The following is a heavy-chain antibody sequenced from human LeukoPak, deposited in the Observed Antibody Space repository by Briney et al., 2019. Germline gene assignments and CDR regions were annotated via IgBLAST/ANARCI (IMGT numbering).Heavy chain of an antibody. J-gene: IGHJ4*02. CDR3: ARDYGDASFDY. CDR1: GGSFSGYY. Sequence: SETLSLTCAVYGGSFSGYYCSWIRQPPGKGLEWIGEINHSGSTNYNPSLKSRVTISVDTSKNQFSLKLSSVTAADTAVYYCARDYGDASFDYWGQGTLVTVSS. CDR2: INHSGST. D-gene: IGHD4-17*01. V-gene: IGHV4-34*01.